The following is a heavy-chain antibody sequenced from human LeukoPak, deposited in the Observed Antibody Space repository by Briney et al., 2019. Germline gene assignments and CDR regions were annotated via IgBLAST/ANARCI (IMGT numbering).Heavy chain of an antibody. Sequence: GGSLRLSCAASGFMFSSYAVHWVRQAPGKGLEWVALMSYDGSNKYYADSVKGRFTISRDNSKNTLYLQMNSLRPEDTAVYYCARAGYSAYGMDVWGQGTTVTVSS. V-gene: IGHV3-30-3*01. D-gene: IGHD5-12*01. J-gene: IGHJ6*02. CDR2: MSYDGSNK. CDR3: ARAGYSAYGMDV. CDR1: GFMFSSYA.